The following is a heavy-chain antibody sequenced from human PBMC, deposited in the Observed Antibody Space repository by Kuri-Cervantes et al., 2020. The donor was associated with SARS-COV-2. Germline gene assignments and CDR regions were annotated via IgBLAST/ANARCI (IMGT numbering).Heavy chain of an antibody. J-gene: IGHJ4*02. CDR3: AKDVIAAAHQPALTQDDY. CDR1: GFTFSSYA. CDR2: ISGSGGST. Sequence: GESLKISCAASGFTFSSYAMSWVRQAPGKGLEWVSAISGSGGSTYYADSVKGRFTISRDNSKNTLYLQMNSLRAEDTAVYYCAKDVIAAAHQPALTQDDYWGQGNLVNVSS. D-gene: IGHD6-13*01. V-gene: IGHV3-23*01.